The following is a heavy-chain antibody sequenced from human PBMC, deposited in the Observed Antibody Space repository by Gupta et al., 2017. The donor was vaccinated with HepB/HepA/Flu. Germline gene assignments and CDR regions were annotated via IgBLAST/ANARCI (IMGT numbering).Heavy chain of an antibody. D-gene: IGHD3-22*01. CDR1: DFTLSSYD. CDR3: ARVSPRSSGYYWYYFDS. Sequence: EVQLVDSGGTLVQPGGSLRLSCTGSDFTLSSYDMSWVRQAPGKGLEWISYISTGSATTFYADSVRGRFTISRDDATNTLFLRINNLRDEDTARYFCARVSPRSSGYYWYYFDSWGQGTQVTVSS. V-gene: IGHV3-48*02. J-gene: IGHJ4*02. CDR2: ISTGSATT.